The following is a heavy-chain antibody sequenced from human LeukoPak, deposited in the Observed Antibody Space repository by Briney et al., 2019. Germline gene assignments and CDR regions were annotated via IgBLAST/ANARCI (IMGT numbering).Heavy chain of an antibody. Sequence: RQAPGQRLEWMGWINAGNGNTKYSQKFQGRVTITRDTSASTAYMELSSLRSEDTAVYYCAIQLWFSGMDVWGQGTTVTVSS. CDR2: INAGNGNT. J-gene: IGHJ6*02. V-gene: IGHV1-3*01. CDR3: AIQLWFSGMDV. D-gene: IGHD5-18*01.